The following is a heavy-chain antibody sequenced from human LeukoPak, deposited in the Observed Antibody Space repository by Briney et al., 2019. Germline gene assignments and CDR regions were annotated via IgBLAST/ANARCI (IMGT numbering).Heavy chain of an antibody. J-gene: IGHJ4*02. CDR3: ASLAAAGTDLFDY. CDR2: INPNSGGT. V-gene: IGHV1-2*02. CDR1: GYTFTGYY. D-gene: IGHD6-13*01. Sequence: GASVKVSCKASGYTFTGYYMHWVRQAPGQGLEWMGWINPNSGGTNYAQKFQGRVTMTRDTSTSTAYMELSRLRSDDTAVYYCASLAAAGTDLFDYWGQGTLVTVSS.